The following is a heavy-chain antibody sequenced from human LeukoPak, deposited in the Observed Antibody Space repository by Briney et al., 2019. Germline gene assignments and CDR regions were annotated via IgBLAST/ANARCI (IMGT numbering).Heavy chain of an antibody. Sequence: GGTLRLSCAASGFTFSSYGMHWVRQAPGKGREGGAVRWYDGSKKYYAESVKGRFTISRDNSKNTLYVQMNRLTAEDTAVYYCAKDQYYDFWSGYYYWGQGPLVTVSS. V-gene: IGHV3-33*06. CDR3: AKDQYYDFWSGYYY. J-gene: IGHJ4*02. D-gene: IGHD3-3*01. CDR2: RWYDGSKK. CDR1: GFTFSSYG.